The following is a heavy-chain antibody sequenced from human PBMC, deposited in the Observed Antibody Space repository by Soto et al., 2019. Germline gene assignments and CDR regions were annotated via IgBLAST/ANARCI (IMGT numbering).Heavy chain of an antibody. D-gene: IGHD5-12*01. CDR3: APHGATSEEGFEY. J-gene: IGHJ4*02. CDR1: RFTFSRYW. CDR2: INQDGGDK. Sequence: EVQLVESGGCLVQPGGSLRLSCAASRFTFSRYWMSWVRQAPGKGLEWVATINQDGGDKDYVDSVKGRFTISRDNAKKSMYLQMNSLRVEDSAMYYCAPHGATSEEGFEYWGQGTLVTVSS. V-gene: IGHV3-7*01.